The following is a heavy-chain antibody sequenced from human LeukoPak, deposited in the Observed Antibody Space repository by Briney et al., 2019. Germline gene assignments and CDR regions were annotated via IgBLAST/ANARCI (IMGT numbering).Heavy chain of an antibody. Sequence: ASVKVSCKASGYTFTSYGITWVRQAPGQGLEWMGWISAYNGNTKYAQKLQDRVTMTTDTSTSTAYMEPRSLRSDDTAIYYCARVGGLQQPDYWGQGTLVTVSS. J-gene: IGHJ4*02. D-gene: IGHD6-13*01. CDR2: ISAYNGNT. CDR3: ARVGGLQQPDY. CDR1: GYTFTSYG. V-gene: IGHV1-18*01.